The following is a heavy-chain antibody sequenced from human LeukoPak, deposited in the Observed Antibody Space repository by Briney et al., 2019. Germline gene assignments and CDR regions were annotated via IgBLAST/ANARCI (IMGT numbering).Heavy chain of an antibody. Sequence: SQTLSLTCSVSGGSISGAYYWSWIRQHPGKGLEYLGYIYYSGTTNYNPSLKSRVTMSVDTSKNQFSLKVTSVTAADTAVYYCARLTAYFDLWGRGTLVTVSS. J-gene: IGHJ2*01. V-gene: IGHV4-30-4*08. CDR3: ARLTAYFDL. CDR2: IYYSGTT. CDR1: GGSISGAYY.